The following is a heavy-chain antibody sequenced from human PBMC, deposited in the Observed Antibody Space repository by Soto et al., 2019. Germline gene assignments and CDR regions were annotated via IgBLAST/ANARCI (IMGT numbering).Heavy chain of an antibody. V-gene: IGHV3-9*01. J-gene: IGHJ4*02. D-gene: IGHD2-8*01. Sequence: SLRLSCLVSGISFDDYGMDLVRQVPGKGVEWVSGLNWDSGDIGYADSVKGRFTISRDNAKNSLYLQMNSLKTEDTALYYCAKDTAPGFYDANGHLDYWGQGTPVTVSS. CDR3: AKDTAPGFYDANGHLDY. CDR1: GISFDDYG. CDR2: LNWDSGDI.